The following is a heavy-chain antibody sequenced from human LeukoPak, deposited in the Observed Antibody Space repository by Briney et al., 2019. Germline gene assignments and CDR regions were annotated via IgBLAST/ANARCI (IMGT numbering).Heavy chain of an antibody. CDR2: IIPIFGTA. J-gene: IGHJ4*02. V-gene: IGHV1-69*05. Sequence: GASVKVSCKASGGTFSSYAISWVRQAPRQGLEWMGGIIPIFGTANYAQKFQGRVTITTDESTSTAYMELSSLRSEDTAVYYCARVQGIKLELRSWGQGTLVTVSS. CDR1: GGTFSSYA. CDR3: ARVQGIKLELRS. D-gene: IGHD1-7*01.